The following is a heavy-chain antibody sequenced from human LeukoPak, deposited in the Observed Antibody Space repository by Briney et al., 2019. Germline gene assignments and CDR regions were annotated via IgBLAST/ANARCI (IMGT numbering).Heavy chain of an antibody. V-gene: IGHV4-59*08. J-gene: IGHJ6*02. Sequence: TSETLSLTCTVCGGSISSYYWSWIRQPPGKGLEWIGYIYYSGSTNYNPSLKSRVTISVDTSKNQFSLKLSSVTAADTAVYYCARLGIGPCRGGSCNGDYYYYGMDVWGQGTTVTVSS. CDR2: IYYSGST. D-gene: IGHD2-15*01. CDR3: ARLGIGPCRGGSCNGDYYYYGMDV. CDR1: GGSISSYY.